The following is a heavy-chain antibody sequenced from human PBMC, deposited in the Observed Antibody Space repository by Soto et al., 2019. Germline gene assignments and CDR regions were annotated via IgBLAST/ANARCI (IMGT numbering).Heavy chain of an antibody. D-gene: IGHD3-16*01. Sequence: GGSLRLSCAASGFTFSNAWMSWVRQAPGKGLEWVGRIKSKTDGGTTDYAAPVKGRFTISRDDSKNTLYLQMNSLKTEDTAVYYCTCLFFTFDDAFDIWGQGTMVTVSS. J-gene: IGHJ3*02. CDR1: GFTFSNAW. CDR2: IKSKTDGGTT. CDR3: TCLFFTFDDAFDI. V-gene: IGHV3-15*01.